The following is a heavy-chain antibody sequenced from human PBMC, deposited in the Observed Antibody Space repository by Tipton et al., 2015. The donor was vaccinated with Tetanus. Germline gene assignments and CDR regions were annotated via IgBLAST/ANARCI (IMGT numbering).Heavy chain of an antibody. D-gene: IGHD1-26*01. CDR1: GGSISGYY. CDR2: VYYTGKT. V-gene: IGHV4-59*01. Sequence: GLVKPSETLSLTCTVSGGSISGYYWSWIRQPPGKGLEWIGYVYYTGKTNSNPSLKSRVTISVDTSTTQFSLRLNSVTAADTAIYYCARDHRLSASYAGWFDPWGQGTLVTVSS. CDR3: ARDHRLSASYAGWFDP. J-gene: IGHJ5*02.